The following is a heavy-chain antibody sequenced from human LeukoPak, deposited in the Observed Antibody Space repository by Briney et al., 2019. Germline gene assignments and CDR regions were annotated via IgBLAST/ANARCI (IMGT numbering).Heavy chain of an antibody. V-gene: IGHV1-2*02. Sequence: ASVTVSCKASGYTFTGYCMHWVGQAPGKGLEWMGWINPNSGGTNYTQTLKGRVTITRGSSIRTAYMELSRLRHDDTAVNNCARPIEVPERYFDWMVLETSYCIYVSGKGTPLSVSS. CDR1: GYTFTGYC. J-gene: IGHJ6*03. CDR2: INPNSGGT. CDR3: ARPIEVPERYFDWMVLETSYCIYV. D-gene: IGHD3-9*01.